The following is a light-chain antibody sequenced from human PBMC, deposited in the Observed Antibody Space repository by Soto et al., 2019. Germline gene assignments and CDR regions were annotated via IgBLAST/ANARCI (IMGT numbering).Light chain of an antibody. CDR2: DTS. Sequence: VMTQSSATLSVSPGEGATLSCRAILGVGATLAWYQRKPDQTPRLLIYDTSTRATGFSARFSDGRSGTKFTLTINTRQSEDFAVYYGQRYNHCPLTFGGGTKVDMK. V-gene: IGKV3-15*01. J-gene: IGKJ4*01. CDR1: LGVGAT. CDR3: QRYNHCPLT.